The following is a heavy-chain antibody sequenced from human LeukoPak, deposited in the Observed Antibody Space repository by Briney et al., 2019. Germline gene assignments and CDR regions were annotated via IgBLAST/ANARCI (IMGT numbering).Heavy chain of an antibody. Sequence: GGSLRLSCAASGFTFSSYGMHWVRQAPGKGLEWVAVISYDGSNKYYADSVKGRFTISRDNAKNSLYLQMNSLRAEDTALYYCAKGMTAAGTYPMDYWGQGTLVTVSS. J-gene: IGHJ4*02. CDR1: GFTFSSYG. CDR2: ISYDGSNK. CDR3: AKGMTAAGTYPMDY. V-gene: IGHV3-30*18. D-gene: IGHD6-13*01.